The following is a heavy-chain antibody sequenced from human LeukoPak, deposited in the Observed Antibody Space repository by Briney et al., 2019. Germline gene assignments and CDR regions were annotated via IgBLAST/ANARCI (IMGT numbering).Heavy chain of an antibody. CDR3: AKGYYDYVWGSYYFDY. CDR2: ISGSGGSK. V-gene: IGHV3-23*01. Sequence: GGSLRLSCAASGFTFSSCAMSWVRQAPGKGLAWVSAISGSGGSKYYADSVTGRFTISRDTSRDTLYLQMNSLRAEDTAVYYCAKGYYDYVWGSYYFDYWGQGTLVTVSS. J-gene: IGHJ4*02. CDR1: GFTFSSCA. D-gene: IGHD3-16*01.